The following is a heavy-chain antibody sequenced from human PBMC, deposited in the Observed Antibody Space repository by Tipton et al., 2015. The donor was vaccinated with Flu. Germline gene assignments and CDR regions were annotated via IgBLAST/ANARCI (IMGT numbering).Heavy chain of an antibody. J-gene: IGHJ4*02. D-gene: IGHD3-16*01. Sequence: LSLTCAASGFTFSSYAMSWVRQAPGKGLEWVSAISGSGGSTYYADSVKGRFTISRDNSKNTLYLQMNSLRAEDTAVYYCAKAVTSLDYWGQGTLVTVSS. CDR1: GFTFSSYA. V-gene: IGHV3-23*01. CDR3: AKAVTSLDY. CDR2: ISGSGGST.